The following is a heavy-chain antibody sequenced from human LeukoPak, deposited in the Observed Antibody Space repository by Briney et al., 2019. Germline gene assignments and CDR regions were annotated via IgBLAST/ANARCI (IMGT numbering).Heavy chain of an antibody. CDR3: AKEVSIISRGLDY. Sequence: GGSLRLSCAASGFTFSSYWMSWVRQAPGKGLEWVANIKQDGNEKDYVDSVRGRFTISRDNSKNTLYLQMNSLRAEDTAVYYCAKEVSIISRGLDYWGQGILVTVSS. D-gene: IGHD2-21*01. V-gene: IGHV3-7*03. CDR2: IKQDGNEK. CDR1: GFTFSSYW. J-gene: IGHJ4*02.